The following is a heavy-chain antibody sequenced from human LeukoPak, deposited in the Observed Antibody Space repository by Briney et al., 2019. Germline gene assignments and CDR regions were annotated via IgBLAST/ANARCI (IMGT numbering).Heavy chain of an antibody. CDR3: ASGGGYSYGFDY. D-gene: IGHD5-18*01. V-gene: IGHV3-48*04. Sequence: GGSLRLSCAASGFTFSNYSMNWVRQAPGKGLEWFSYISSRSRTIYYADSVKGRFTISRDNAKNSLYLQMNSPRAEDTAVYYCASGGGYSYGFDYWGQGTLVTVSS. CDR2: ISSRSRTI. J-gene: IGHJ4*02. CDR1: GFTFSNYS.